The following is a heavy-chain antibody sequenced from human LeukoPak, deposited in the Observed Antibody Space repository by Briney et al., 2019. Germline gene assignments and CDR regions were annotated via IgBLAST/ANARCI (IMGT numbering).Heavy chain of an antibody. CDR3: ARSRMYPGIAVAGSFGY. CDR1: GGTFSSYA. Sequence: SVKVSCKASGGTFSSYAISWVRQAPGQGLEWMGRIIPILGIANYAQKFQGRVTITADKSTSTAYMELSSLRSEDTAVYYCARSRMYPGIAVAGSFGYWGQETLVTVSS. V-gene: IGHV1-69*04. CDR2: IIPILGIA. J-gene: IGHJ4*02. D-gene: IGHD6-19*01.